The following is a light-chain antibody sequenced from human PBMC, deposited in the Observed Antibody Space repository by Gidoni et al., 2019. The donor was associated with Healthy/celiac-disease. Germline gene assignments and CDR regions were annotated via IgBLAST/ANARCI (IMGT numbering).Light chain of an antibody. CDR1: QSISSY. CDR3: QQSYSTRFT. CDR2: DES. J-gene: IGKJ3*01. Sequence: DIQMTQSPSSLSASVGDRVTITCRASQSISSYLNWYQQKPGKAPKLLIYDESSLQSGVPSRFSGSGSGTDFTLTISSLQPEDFATYYCQQSYSTRFTFGPGTKVDIK. V-gene: IGKV1-39*01.